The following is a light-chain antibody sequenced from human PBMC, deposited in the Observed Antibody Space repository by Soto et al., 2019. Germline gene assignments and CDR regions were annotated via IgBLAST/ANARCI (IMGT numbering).Light chain of an antibody. CDR2: KAS. Sequence: DIQMTQSPSTLSGSVVDRFTITCLASQTISSWLAWYQQKPGKAAKLLIYKASTLKSGVPSRFSGSGSETEFTLTISSLQPDDFATYYCQHYNSYSEAFGQGTKVDIK. CDR3: QHYNSYSEA. J-gene: IGKJ1*01. V-gene: IGKV1-5*03. CDR1: QTISSW.